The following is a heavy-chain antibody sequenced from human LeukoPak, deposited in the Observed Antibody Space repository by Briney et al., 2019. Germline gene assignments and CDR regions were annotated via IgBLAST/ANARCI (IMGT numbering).Heavy chain of an antibody. CDR2: ISYDGVNI. CDR3: ARPITTYYYDSSGPFEY. CDR1: GFTFSTSA. J-gene: IGHJ4*02. Sequence: PGRSLRLSCAASGFTFSTSAMHWVRQGPGKGLEWVAVISYDGVNIYYADSVKGRFTISRDNSKNTLYLQMHSLRAEDTAVYYCARPITTYYYDSSGPFEYWGQGTLVTVSS. V-gene: IGHV3-30*04. D-gene: IGHD3-22*01.